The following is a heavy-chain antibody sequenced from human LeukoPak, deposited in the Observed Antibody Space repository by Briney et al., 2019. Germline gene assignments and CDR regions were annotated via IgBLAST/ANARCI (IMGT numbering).Heavy chain of an antibody. J-gene: IGHJ5*02. D-gene: IGHD6-19*01. CDR1: GFTFSSYA. Sequence: PGGSLRLSCAASGFTFSSYAMSWVRQAPGKGLEWVSAISGSGGSTYYADSVKGRFTISRDNSKNTLYLQMNSLRAEDTAVYYCATLGGIAVAGSEAWGQGTLVTVSS. V-gene: IGHV3-23*01. CDR3: ATLGGIAVAGSEA. CDR2: ISGSGGST.